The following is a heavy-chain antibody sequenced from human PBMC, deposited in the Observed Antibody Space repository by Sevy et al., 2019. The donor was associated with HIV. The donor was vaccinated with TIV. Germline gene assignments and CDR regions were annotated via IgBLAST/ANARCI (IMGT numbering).Heavy chain of an antibody. CDR1: GGSINSGYYY. CDR3: AGQGTSWPLYFDY. D-gene: IGHD6-13*01. J-gene: IGHJ4*02. Sequence: SETLSLTCTVSGGSINSGYYYWGWIRQPPGKGLEWIGSIFYSGSTYYNPSLKSRVTISTDTYKNQFSLNLSSVTAADTAMYYCAGQGTSWPLYFDYWGQGTLVTVSS. CDR2: IFYSGST. V-gene: IGHV4-39*01.